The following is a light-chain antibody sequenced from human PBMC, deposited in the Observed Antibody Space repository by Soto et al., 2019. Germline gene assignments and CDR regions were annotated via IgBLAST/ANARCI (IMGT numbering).Light chain of an antibody. CDR3: QQYNDWPPIT. J-gene: IGKJ5*01. CDR1: QSVSSN. V-gene: IGKV3-15*01. CDR2: DAS. Sequence: EIVLTQSPATLSVSPGERATLSCRSSQSVSSNLAWYQQKPGQAPRLLIYDASTRATVIPARFSGSGSGTEFTLTISSLQSEDFAVYYRQQYNDWPPITFGQGTRLEIK.